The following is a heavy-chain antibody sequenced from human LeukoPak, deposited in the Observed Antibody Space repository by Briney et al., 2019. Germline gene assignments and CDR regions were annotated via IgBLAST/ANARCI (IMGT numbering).Heavy chain of an antibody. V-gene: IGHV3-48*01. J-gene: IGHJ4*02. D-gene: IGHD1-1*01. CDR3: ARLTTRDFDY. CDR2: ISSSSSTI. CDR1: GFSFSSYC. Sequence: GGSLRLSCAVAGFSFSSYCMSWVRQAAGKGLEWVSYISSSSSTIYYADSVKGRFTISRDNANNSLYLQINSLRAEYTAVYYCARLTTRDFDYWGQGTLVTVSS.